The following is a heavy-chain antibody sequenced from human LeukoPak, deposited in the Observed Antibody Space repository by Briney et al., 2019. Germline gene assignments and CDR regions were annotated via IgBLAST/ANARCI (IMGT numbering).Heavy chain of an antibody. D-gene: IGHD6-19*01. CDR2: ISDSGGTT. Sequence: GGSLRLSCAASGFNFGSYSMTWVRQAPGKGLEWVSGISDSGGTTYYVDSVKGRFTISRDNSKNTLYLQINSLRAEDTAVYYCAKLIAVEDAFDIWGQGTMVTVSS. J-gene: IGHJ3*02. CDR1: GFNFGSYS. CDR3: AKLIAVEDAFDI. V-gene: IGHV3-23*01.